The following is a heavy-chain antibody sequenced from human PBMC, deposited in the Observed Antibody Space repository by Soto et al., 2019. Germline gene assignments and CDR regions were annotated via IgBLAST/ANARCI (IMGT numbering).Heavy chain of an antibody. CDR3: ARGDYYYEDSSGSFDY. CDR2: INHSGST. D-gene: IGHD3-22*01. CDR1: GVSFSGYY. J-gene: IGHJ4*02. V-gene: IGHV4-34*01. Sequence: QVQLQQWGAGLLKPSETLSLTCAVYGVSFSGYYWCWIRQPPGKGLEWIWEINHSGSTNYHPSLKIRVTISVDTSKDQFSLKLSSVNDAETAVYYCARGDYYYEDSSGSFDYCGQGTLVTVSS.